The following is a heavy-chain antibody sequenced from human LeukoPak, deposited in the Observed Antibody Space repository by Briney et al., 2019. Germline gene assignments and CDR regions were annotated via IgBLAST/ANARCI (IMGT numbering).Heavy chain of an antibody. D-gene: IGHD2-2*01. CDR3: ARGVLPARFDS. V-gene: IGHV1-2*02. CDR1: GYTFTGYY. CDR2: INPKDGGS. Sequence: GASVKVSCKASGYTFTGYYMHWVRQAPGQGLEWMGWINPKDGGSNSAQKFQGRVTMTRDTSSSTVYMELSSLISDDTAVYFCARGVLPARFDSWGQGTLVTVTS. J-gene: IGHJ5*01.